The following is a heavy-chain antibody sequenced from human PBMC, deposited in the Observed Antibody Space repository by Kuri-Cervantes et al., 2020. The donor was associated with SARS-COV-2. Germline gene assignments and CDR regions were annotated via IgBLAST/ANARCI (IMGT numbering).Heavy chain of an antibody. Sequence: ASVKVSCKASGYTLKTYGLSWVRQAPGQGLEWMGWISAYNDNTSYAQNLQGRVTMTTDTSTSTAYMELRSLTSDDTAVYYCVRNMYYDFWSAYGDWGQGTLVTVSS. CDR1: GYTLKTYG. V-gene: IGHV1-18*01. CDR2: ISAYNDNT. D-gene: IGHD3-3*01. CDR3: VRNMYYDFWSAYGD. J-gene: IGHJ4*02.